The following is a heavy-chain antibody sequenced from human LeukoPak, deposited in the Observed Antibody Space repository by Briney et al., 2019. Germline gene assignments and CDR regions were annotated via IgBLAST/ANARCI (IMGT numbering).Heavy chain of an antibody. D-gene: IGHD6-13*01. CDR2: ISSDGGTT. V-gene: IGHV3-64*01. J-gene: IGHJ4*02. CDR1: GFTFSGHA. CDR3: ARGGTSWPRYFDN. Sequence: PGGSLRLCCAASGFTFSGHAMHWVRQAPGKGLEYVAAISSDGGTTNYANSVKGRFIISRDNSKNTLYLQMGCLRSEDMAIYYCARGGTSWPRYFDNWGQGTLVTVSS.